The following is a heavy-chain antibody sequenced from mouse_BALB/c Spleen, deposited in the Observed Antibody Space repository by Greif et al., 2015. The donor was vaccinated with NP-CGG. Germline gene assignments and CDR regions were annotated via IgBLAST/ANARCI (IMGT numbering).Heavy chain of an antibody. V-gene: IGHV1-7*01. Sequence: QVQLQQSGAELAKPGASVKMSCKASGYTFTSHWMHWVKQRPGQGLEWIGYINPSTGYTEYNQKFKDKATLTADKSSSTAYMQLSSLTSEDSAVYYCASSYYYGSSYYAMDYWGQETSVTVSS. CDR3: ASSYYYGSSYYAMDY. CDR1: GYTFTSHW. CDR2: INPSTGYT. J-gene: IGHJ4*01. D-gene: IGHD1-1*01.